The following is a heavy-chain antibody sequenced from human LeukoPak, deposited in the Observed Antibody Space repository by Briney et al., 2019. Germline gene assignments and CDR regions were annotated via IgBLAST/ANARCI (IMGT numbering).Heavy chain of an antibody. CDR2: MNPNSGNT. J-gene: IGHJ4*02. Sequence: ASVKVSCKASGYTFTSYDINWVRQATGQGLEWMGWMNPNSGNTGYAQKFQGRVTMTRDTSISTAYMELSRLRSDDTAVYYCARVNYDSSGYSYWGQGTLVTVSS. V-gene: IGHV1-8*01. CDR3: ARVNYDSSGYSY. CDR1: GYTFTSYD. D-gene: IGHD3-22*01.